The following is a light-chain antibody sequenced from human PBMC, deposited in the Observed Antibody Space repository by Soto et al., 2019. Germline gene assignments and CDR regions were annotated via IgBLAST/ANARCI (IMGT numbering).Light chain of an antibody. V-gene: IGKV1-39*01. CDR3: QQTYSTLYT. J-gene: IGKJ2*01. Sequence: DIQMTQSPSSLYASVGDRVTITCRASQSISSYLNWYQQKPGKAPKLLIYGASSLQSGVPSRFSGRRSGTDFTLTIGSLQPEDLATYYCQQTYSTLYTFGQGTKLEIK. CDR2: GAS. CDR1: QSISSY.